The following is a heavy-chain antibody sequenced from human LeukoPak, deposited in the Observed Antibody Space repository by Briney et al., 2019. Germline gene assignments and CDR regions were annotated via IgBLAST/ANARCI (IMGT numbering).Heavy chain of an antibody. V-gene: IGHV4-39*07. J-gene: IGHJ4*02. D-gene: IGHD6-6*01. CDR2: LYYSGST. CDR3: ARLYSSSSGGVVDY. CDR1: GGSIGITSYY. Sequence: PSETLSLTCTVPGGSIGITSYYWGWIRQPPGKGLEWIGSLYYSGSTYYNPSLKSRVTMSVDTSKNQFSLKLSSVTAADTAVYYCARLYSSSSGGVVDYWGQGTLVTVSS.